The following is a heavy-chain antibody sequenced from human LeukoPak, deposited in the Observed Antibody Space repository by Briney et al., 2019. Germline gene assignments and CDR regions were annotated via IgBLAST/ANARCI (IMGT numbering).Heavy chain of an antibody. CDR1: GFTFSSYG. V-gene: IGHV3-30*13. CDR3: ARSLPRVSCHSLVMDV. Sequence: PGGSLRLSCAASGFTFSSYGMHWVRQAPGKGLEWVAVISYDGNNKYYADSVEGRFTISRDNSKNRLYLQMNSLRAEDTAVYYCARSLPRVSCHSLVMDVWGERATVTVSS. D-gene: IGHD5-18*01. J-gene: IGHJ6*01. CDR2: ISYDGNNK.